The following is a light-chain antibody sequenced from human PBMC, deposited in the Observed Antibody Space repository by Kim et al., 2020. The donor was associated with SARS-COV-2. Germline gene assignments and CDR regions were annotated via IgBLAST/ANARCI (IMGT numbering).Light chain of an antibody. Sequence: PRQTASITCSGDKLGDKYASWYQQQPGQSPVLVIYQDSKRPSGIPERFSGSNSGNTATLTISGTQAMDEADYYCQAWDSSTALVFGGGTQLTVL. CDR2: QDS. CDR3: QAWDSSTALV. CDR1: KLGDKY. J-gene: IGLJ3*02. V-gene: IGLV3-1*01.